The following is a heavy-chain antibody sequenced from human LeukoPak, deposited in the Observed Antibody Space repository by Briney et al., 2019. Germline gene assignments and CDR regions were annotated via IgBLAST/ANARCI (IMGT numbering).Heavy chain of an antibody. J-gene: IGHJ4*02. CDR1: GFTFSSYA. V-gene: IGHV3-30*01. CDR3: ARPTPSTFDL. Sequence: PGGSLRLSCAASGFTFSSYAMHWVRQAPGKGLEWVAVISYDGSNKYYADSVKGRFTISRDNSKNTLYLQMNSLRGDDTAMYHCARPTPSTFDLWGQGTLVIVSS. D-gene: IGHD4-17*01. CDR2: ISYDGSNK.